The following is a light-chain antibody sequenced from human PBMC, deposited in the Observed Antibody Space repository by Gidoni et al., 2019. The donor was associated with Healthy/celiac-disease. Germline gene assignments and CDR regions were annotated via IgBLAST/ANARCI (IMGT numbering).Light chain of an antibody. Sequence: SYELTQPPSVTVSPGQTASIPCSGEKLGDKYACWYQQKQGQSPVLVIYQDSKRPSGIPERLAGSNSGNTATLTISGTKAMDEADYYCQAWDSSTGVFGTGTKGTVL. CDR2: QDS. CDR1: KLGDKY. V-gene: IGLV3-1*01. J-gene: IGLJ1*01. CDR3: QAWDSSTGV.